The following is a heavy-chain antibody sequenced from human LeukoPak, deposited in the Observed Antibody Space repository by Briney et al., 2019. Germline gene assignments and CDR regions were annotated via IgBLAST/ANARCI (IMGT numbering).Heavy chain of an antibody. CDR2: ISAYNGNT. CDR1: GYTFTSYG. CDR3: ARGRRYFDWLNAFDI. Sequence: GASVKVSCKASGYTFTSYGISWVRQAPGQGLEWMGWISAYNGNTNYAQKLQGRVTMTTDTSTSTAYMELRSLRSDDTAVYYCARGRRYFDWLNAFDIWGQGTMVTVSS. V-gene: IGHV1-18*01. J-gene: IGHJ3*02. D-gene: IGHD3-9*01.